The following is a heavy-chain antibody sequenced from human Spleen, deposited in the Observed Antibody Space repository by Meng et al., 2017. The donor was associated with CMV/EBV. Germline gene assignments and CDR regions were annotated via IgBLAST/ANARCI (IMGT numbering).Heavy chain of an antibody. D-gene: IGHD3-16*01. V-gene: IGHV4-39*07. CDR3: SSRSKRGGGVGGR. CDR2: IYYSGST. CDR1: GGSISSSSYY. Sequence: SETLSLTCTVSGGSISSSSYYWGWIRQPPGKGLEWIGSIYYSGSTYYNPSLKSRVTISVDTAKTQFSLKLSSVTAAAAAVYFCSSRSKRGGGVGGRWGQGTLVTVSS. J-gene: IGHJ4*02.